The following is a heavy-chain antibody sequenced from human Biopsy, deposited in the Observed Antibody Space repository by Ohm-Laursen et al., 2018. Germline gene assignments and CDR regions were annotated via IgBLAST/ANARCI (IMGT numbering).Heavy chain of an antibody. J-gene: IGHJ6*02. Sequence: SLRLSRAASGSSFSDNHMSWIRQAPGRGLEWVSYISGGGTIYYGDSMKGRVTISRDNAKNSLNLQMHSLRAEDTAIYYCARDTLWSAYSMDVWGQGTTVTVSS. CDR1: GSSFSDNH. D-gene: IGHD1-26*01. V-gene: IGHV3-11*01. CDR3: ARDTLWSAYSMDV. CDR2: ISGGGTI.